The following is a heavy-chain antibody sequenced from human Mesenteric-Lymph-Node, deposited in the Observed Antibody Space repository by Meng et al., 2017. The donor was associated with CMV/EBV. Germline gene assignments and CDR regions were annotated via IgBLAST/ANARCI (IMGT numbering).Heavy chain of an antibody. V-gene: IGHV3-15*01. D-gene: IGHD1-26*01. J-gene: IGHJ4*02. CDR1: GFLPNNAR. Sequence: GESLKISCAVHGFLPNNARMTWVRQAPGKGLEWVGRIKSEPDGGTADCAAPVKGRFTISRDDSKTTLYLHMNSLKNEDTAVYYCAKDLGWEDYWGQGTLVTVSS. CDR2: IKSEPDGGTA. CDR3: AKDLGWEDY.